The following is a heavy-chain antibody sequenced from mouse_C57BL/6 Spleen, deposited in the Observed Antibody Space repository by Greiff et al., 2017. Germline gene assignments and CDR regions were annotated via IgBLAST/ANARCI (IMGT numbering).Heavy chain of an antibody. D-gene: IGHD1-1*01. CDR2: IDPSDSYT. CDR1: GYTFTSYW. V-gene: IGHV1-69*01. J-gene: IGHJ4*01. CDR3: AIYYRYAMDY. Sequence: VQLQQSGAELVMPGASVKLSCKASGYTFTSYWMHWVKQRPGQGLEWIGEIDPSDSYTNYNQKFKGKSTLTVDKSSSTAYMQLSSLTSEDSAVYYCAIYYRYAMDYWGQGTSVTVSS.